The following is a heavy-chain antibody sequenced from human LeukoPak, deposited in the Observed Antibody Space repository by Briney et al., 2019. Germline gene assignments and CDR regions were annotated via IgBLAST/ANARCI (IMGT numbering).Heavy chain of an antibody. D-gene: IGHD3-10*01. J-gene: IGHJ4*02. CDR2: IYYSGST. CDR1: GGSISSYY. Sequence: SETLSLTCTVSGGSISSYYWSWIRQPPGKGLEWIGYIYYSGSTNYNPSLKSRVTISVDTSKNQFSLKLSSVTAADTAVYYCARGITMVRGVPLPFDYWGQGTLVTVSS. V-gene: IGHV4-59*01. CDR3: ARGITMVRGVPLPFDY.